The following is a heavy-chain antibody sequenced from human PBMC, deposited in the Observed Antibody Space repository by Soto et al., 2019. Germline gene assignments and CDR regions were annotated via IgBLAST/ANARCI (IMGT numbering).Heavy chain of an antibody. V-gene: IGHV2-5*01. J-gene: IGHJ4*02. Sequence: QITLKESGPTLVKPTQTLTLTCTFSGFSLSTSGVGVGWIRQPPGKALEWLALIYRNDDKRYSQSLKSRLTITKYTSKNQVVLTMTNMDPVDTATYDGAHSSASSDIGYYPYPFDYWGQGTLVTVSS. CDR2: IYRNDDK. CDR3: AHSSASSDIGYYPYPFDY. D-gene: IGHD3-22*01. CDR1: GFSLSTSGVG.